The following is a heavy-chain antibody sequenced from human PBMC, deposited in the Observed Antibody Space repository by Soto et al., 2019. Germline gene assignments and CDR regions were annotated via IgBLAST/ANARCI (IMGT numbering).Heavy chain of an antibody. J-gene: IGHJ4*02. V-gene: IGHV1-69*13. CDR1: GGTFSSYA. CDR3: ASNSYYYDSSALGCFDY. D-gene: IGHD3-22*01. CDR2: IIPIFGTA. Sequence: ASVKVSCKASGGTFSSYAISWVRQAPGQGLEWMGGIIPIFGTANYAQKFQGRVTITADESTSTAYMELSSLRSEDTAVYYCASNSYYYDSSALGCFDYWGQGTLVTVSS.